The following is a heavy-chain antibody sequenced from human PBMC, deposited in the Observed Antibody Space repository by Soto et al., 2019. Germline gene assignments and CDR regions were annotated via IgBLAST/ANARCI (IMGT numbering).Heavy chain of an antibody. V-gene: IGHV4-31*03. CDR2: IYYSGST. Sequence: QVQLQESGPGLVKPSQTLSLTCTVSGGSISSGGYYWSWIRQHPGTGLEWIGYIYYSGSTYYNPYLKSRVTISVDTSKNQVSLKLSSVTAADTAVYYCARSTYYYDSSRHGGPNDAFDIWGQGTMVTVSS. D-gene: IGHD3-22*01. CDR1: GGSISSGGYY. CDR3: ARSTYYYDSSRHGGPNDAFDI. J-gene: IGHJ3*02.